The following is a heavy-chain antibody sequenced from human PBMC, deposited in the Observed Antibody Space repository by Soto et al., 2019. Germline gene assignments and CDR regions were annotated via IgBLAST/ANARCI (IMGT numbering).Heavy chain of an antibody. CDR1: GFTFSKYA. Sequence: GGSLRLSCAASGFTFSKYAIHWVRQAPGQGLEWVALISFDGSNKYYADSVKGRFTVSRDNSKNTLYLQMNSLSTEDTAVYYCARDLRDASGWFSPGFWGQGTLVTVSS. D-gene: IGHD6-13*01. CDR3: ARDLRDASGWFSPGF. V-gene: IGHV3-30-3*01. CDR2: ISFDGSNK. J-gene: IGHJ4*02.